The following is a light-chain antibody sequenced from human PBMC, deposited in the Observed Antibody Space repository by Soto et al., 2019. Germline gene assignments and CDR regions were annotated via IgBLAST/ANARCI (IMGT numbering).Light chain of an antibody. V-gene: IGKV1-13*02. J-gene: IGKJ4*01. CDR1: QGIRSA. CDR2: AAS. Sequence: AIQLTQSPSSLSASVGDRVTITCRASQGIRSALGWYQQKPGKVPKLLIYAASTLRSGVPSRFSGSGSGTDFTLTISSLQPEDFATYYCQQLDSYPLTFGGGTKVDIK. CDR3: QQLDSYPLT.